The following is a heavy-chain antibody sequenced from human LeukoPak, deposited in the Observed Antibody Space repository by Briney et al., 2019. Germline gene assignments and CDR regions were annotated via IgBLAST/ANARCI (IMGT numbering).Heavy chain of an antibody. V-gene: IGHV3-53*01. D-gene: IGHD2-21*02. CDR1: GFTVSSNY. J-gene: IGHJ6*02. CDR3: ARDSETETGWYYYGMDV. Sequence: GGSLRLSCAASGFTVSSNYMNWVHQAPGKGLEWVAVLYSGGSAYYADSVKGRFTISRDNSKNTLYLQIYSLRAEGTAVYYCARDSETETGWYYYGMDVWGQGTTVTVSS. CDR2: LYSGGSA.